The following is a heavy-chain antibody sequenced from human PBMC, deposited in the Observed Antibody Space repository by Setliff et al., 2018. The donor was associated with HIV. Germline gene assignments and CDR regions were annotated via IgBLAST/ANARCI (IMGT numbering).Heavy chain of an antibody. CDR3: ARGHDNKYYYFYYMDV. Sequence: PSETLSLTCTVSGDSISSGSYFWIRIRQPAGKGLEWIGHISTTGSTNYNPSLKSRVIMSVDTSRNQFSLKLSSVTAADTAVYYCARGHDNKYYYFYYMDVWGKGTTVTV. J-gene: IGHJ6*03. CDR2: ISTTGST. D-gene: IGHD3-9*01. V-gene: IGHV4-61*09. CDR1: GDSISSGSYF.